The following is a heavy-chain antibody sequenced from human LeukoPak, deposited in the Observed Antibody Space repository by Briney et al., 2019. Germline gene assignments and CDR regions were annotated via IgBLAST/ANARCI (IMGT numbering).Heavy chain of an antibody. D-gene: IGHD6-6*01. V-gene: IGHV4-59*01. CDR1: GGSTSSYY. J-gene: IGHJ4*02. Sequence: PSETLSLTCTVSGGSTSSYYWSWSRQPPGKGLERIGYIYYSGSTNYNPSPNSRVPISLETSKPRFPLILSSVPAADTAVYYCARARYSSSAFDYWGQGTLVTVSS. CDR2: IYYSGST. CDR3: ARARYSSSAFDY.